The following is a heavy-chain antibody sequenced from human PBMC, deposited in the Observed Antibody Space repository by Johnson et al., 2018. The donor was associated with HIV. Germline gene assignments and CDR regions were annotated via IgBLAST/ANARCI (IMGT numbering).Heavy chain of an antibody. V-gene: IGHV3-33*06. D-gene: IGHD6-13*01. J-gene: IGHJ3*02. Sequence: QVQVVESGGGLVQPGGSLRLSCAASGFTFSSYAMHWVRQAPGKGLEWVAVIWYDGSNKYYADSVKGRFTISRDNSKNTLYLQMNSLRAEDTAVYYCAKDYSSILSAFDIWGQGTMVTVSS. CDR2: IWYDGSNK. CDR3: AKDYSSILSAFDI. CDR1: GFTFSSYA.